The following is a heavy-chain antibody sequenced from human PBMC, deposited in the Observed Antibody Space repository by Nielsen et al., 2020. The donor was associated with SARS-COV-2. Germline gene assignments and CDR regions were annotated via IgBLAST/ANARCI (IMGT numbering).Heavy chain of an antibody. J-gene: IGHJ3*02. CDR1: GGSFSGYS. V-gene: IGHV4-34*01. CDR3: ARRRGRINFMLVVATSAEGALDI. D-gene: IGHD3-22*01. Sequence: SATLSLTCAVFGGSFSGYSWTWILQPPGKGLEWSGETNHRARTNYNPSLKSRVTMSVDTSKNQFSLRLSFVTAADTAMYYCARRRGRINFMLVVATSAEGALDIWGQGTMITVSS. CDR2: TNHRART.